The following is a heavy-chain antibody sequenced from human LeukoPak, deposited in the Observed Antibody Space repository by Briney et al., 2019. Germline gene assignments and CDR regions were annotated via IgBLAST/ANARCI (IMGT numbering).Heavy chain of an antibody. D-gene: IGHD4-17*01. V-gene: IGHV3-23*01. CDR3: AKSSSGDYDTGANWFDP. J-gene: IGHJ5*02. CDR1: GFTFSSYA. CDR2: ISGSGGST. Sequence: GGSLRLSCAASGFTFSSYAMSWVRQGPGKGLEWVSAISGSGGSTYYADSVKGRFTISRDNSKNTLYLQMNSPRAEDTAVYYCAKSSSGDYDTGANWFDPWGQGTLVTVSS.